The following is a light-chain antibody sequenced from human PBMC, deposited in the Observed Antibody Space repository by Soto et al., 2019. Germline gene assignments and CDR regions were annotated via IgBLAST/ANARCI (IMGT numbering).Light chain of an antibody. CDR1: SSNIGADYH. Sequence: QSVLTQPPSVSGAPGQRVSIFCSGSSSNIGADYHVHWYQQFPGTAPRLLIYADTNRPSGVPGRFSGSKSDTSASLVITGLQAEDEADYYCQSYDTSLRSYVFGAGTKVTVL. J-gene: IGLJ1*01. V-gene: IGLV1-40*01. CDR2: ADT. CDR3: QSYDTSLRSYV.